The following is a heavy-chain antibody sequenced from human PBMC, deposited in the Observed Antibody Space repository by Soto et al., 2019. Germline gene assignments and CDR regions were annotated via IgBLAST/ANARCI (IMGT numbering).Heavy chain of an antibody. CDR1: GFTFSSYW. CDR3: ARVETCSSTSCYSVFDY. CDR2: INSDGSST. J-gene: IGHJ4*02. Sequence: EVQLVESGGGLVQPGGSLRLSCAASGFTFSSYWMHWVRQAPGKGLVWVSRINSDGSSTTYADSVKGRFTISRDNAKNTLYLQMTSLRGEDTAVYYCARVETCSSTSCYSVFDYWGQGTLVTVSS. D-gene: IGHD2-2*01. V-gene: IGHV3-74*03.